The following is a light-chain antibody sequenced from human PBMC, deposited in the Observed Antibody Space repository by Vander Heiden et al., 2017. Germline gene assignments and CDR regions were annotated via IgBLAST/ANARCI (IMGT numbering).Light chain of an antibody. J-gene: IGLJ3*02. CDR2: YGSVSDN. CDR3: RIWHSNTGV. Sequence: QAVLTQSSSLPASPGASASPSCTLRSGINVGAYTLSWFRQKPGSPPQRLLKYGSVSDNQQSPGVPSRFSGSKDASANAGMLVISGLQSEDEADYYCRIWHSNTGVFGEGTKLTVL. V-gene: IGLV5-45*02. CDR1: SGINVGAYT.